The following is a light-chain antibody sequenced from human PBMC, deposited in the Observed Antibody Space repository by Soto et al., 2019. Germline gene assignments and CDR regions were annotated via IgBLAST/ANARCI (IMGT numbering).Light chain of an antibody. CDR3: QQYNSYSLT. V-gene: IGKV1-5*03. Sequence: DIQMTQSPSTLSASVGDRVTITCRASQSISSWLAWYQQKPGKAPKLLIYKASSLERGVQSRFSGSGSGTEFTLTISSLQPDDFATYYCQQYNSYSLTFGGGTKVQIK. CDR1: QSISSW. J-gene: IGKJ4*01. CDR2: KAS.